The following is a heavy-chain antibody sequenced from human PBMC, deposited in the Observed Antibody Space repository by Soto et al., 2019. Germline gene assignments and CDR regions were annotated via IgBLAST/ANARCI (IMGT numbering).Heavy chain of an antibody. CDR3: ARRGGAVFGVVIIQGAYYYMDV. CDR2: IKQDGSEK. CDR1: GFTFSSYW. Sequence: GVSLRLSCAASGFTFSSYWMSWVRQAPGKGLEWVANIKQDGSEKYYVDSVKGRFTISRDNAKNSLYLQMNSLRAEDTAVYYCARRGGAVFGVVIIQGAYYYMDVWGKGTTVTVSS. J-gene: IGHJ6*03. V-gene: IGHV3-7*01. D-gene: IGHD3-3*01.